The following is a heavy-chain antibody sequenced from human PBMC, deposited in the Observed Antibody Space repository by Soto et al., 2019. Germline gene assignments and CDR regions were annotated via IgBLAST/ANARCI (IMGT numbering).Heavy chain of an antibody. J-gene: IGHJ6*02. CDR3: ARTTPHTIFSYYCYGMDV. CDR1: GGSISSYY. D-gene: IGHD3-3*01. CDR2: IYTSGST. V-gene: IGHV4-4*07. Sequence: SETLSLTCTVSGGSISSYYWSWIREPAGKGLEWIGRIYTSGSTNNNPSLKSRVTMSVDTSKNQFSLKLSSVTAADTAVYYCARTTPHTIFSYYCYGMDVWGQGTTVTVSS.